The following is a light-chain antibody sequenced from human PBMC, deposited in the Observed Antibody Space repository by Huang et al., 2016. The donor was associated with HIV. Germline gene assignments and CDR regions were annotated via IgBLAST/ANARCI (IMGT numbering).Light chain of an antibody. CDR2: DAS. CDR1: QSVTRY. CDR3: QQRSNWPTYT. V-gene: IGKV3-11*01. Sequence: EIVLTQSPATLSLSPGERATLSCRTSQSVTRYLAWYQQKSGQAPRLLIDDASIRATGIPARFSGSGSGTDFTLTISSLEPEDFAVYYCQQRSNWPTYTFGQGTKLEIK. J-gene: IGKJ2*01.